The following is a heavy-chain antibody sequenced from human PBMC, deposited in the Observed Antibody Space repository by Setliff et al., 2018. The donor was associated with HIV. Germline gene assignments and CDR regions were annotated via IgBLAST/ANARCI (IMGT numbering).Heavy chain of an antibody. CDR3: ARGIAALTASFDY. CDR1: GYSFTSYW. V-gene: IGHV5-51*01. D-gene: IGHD2-21*02. CDR2: IFPGDSKM. J-gene: IGHJ4*02. Sequence: GESLKISCKGSGYSFTSYWIGWVRQMPGKGLEWMGIIFPGDSKMHYSPSFQGRVTLSADKSISTAYLQWSSLQTSDSGMYYCARGIAALTASFDYWGQGSLVTVSS.